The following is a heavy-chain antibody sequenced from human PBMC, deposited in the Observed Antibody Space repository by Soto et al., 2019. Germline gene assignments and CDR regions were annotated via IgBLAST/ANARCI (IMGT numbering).Heavy chain of an antibody. J-gene: IGHJ2*01. V-gene: IGHV3-23*01. D-gene: IGHD7-27*01. CDR1: GFTFINYA. Sequence: EVQVLESGGGLVQPGGSLRLSCAGSGFTFINYAMNWVRQAPGKGLEWVYSISGGGDAAFFPHSVRGRFTITRDNSKNTVTLQMSSLGVDDTAVYYCARKILGSTTRPNYWDFALWGRGTLVTVSS. CDR2: ISGGGDAA. CDR3: ARKILGSTTRPNYWDFAL.